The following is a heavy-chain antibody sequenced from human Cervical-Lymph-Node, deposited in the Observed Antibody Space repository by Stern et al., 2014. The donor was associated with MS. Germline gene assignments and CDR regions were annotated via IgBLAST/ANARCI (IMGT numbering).Heavy chain of an antibody. V-gene: IGHV2-26*01. D-gene: IGHD3-9*01. Sequence: QVTLRESGPVLVKPTETLTLTCTVSGFSLSNARMGVSWIRQPPGKALEWLAHIFSNDEKSYSTSLKSRLTISKDTSKSQVVLTMTNMDPVDTATYYCARQTGPAFDFYYGMDVWGQGTTVTVSS. CDR2: IFSNDEK. CDR3: ARQTGPAFDFYYGMDV. CDR1: GFSLSNARMG. J-gene: IGHJ6*02.